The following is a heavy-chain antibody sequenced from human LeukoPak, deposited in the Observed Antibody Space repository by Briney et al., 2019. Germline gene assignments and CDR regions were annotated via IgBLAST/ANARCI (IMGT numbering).Heavy chain of an antibody. J-gene: IGHJ3*02. V-gene: IGHV1-18*04. CDR1: GYTFTSYG. CDR2: ITPYNGNT. D-gene: IGHD2-2*01. Sequence: GASVKVSCKASGYTFTSYGITWVRQAPGQGLEWMGWITPYNGNTNYAQNLQGRVTMTTDTSTSTAYMELRSLRSDDTAVYYRARWYCSSTSCYAGAFDIWGQGTMVTVSS. CDR3: ARWYCSSTSCYAGAFDI.